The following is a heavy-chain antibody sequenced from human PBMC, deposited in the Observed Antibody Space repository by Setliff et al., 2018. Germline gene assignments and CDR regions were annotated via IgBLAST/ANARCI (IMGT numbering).Heavy chain of an antibody. D-gene: IGHD2-15*01. Sequence: SETLSLTCSVSGGSISSYHWGWIRQAPGSGLEWIGSISYSGTPYYNASVESRVTISIDTSRNQFSLELRSVTVADTATYYCVRPGGTTVVARHFDYWGSGILVTVSS. J-gene: IGHJ4*01. CDR1: GGSISSYH. CDR2: ISYSGTP. V-gene: IGHV4-39*01. CDR3: VRPGGTTVVARHFDY.